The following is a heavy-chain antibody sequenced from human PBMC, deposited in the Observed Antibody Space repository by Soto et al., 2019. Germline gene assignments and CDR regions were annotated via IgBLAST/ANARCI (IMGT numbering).Heavy chain of an antibody. CDR2: ISGSGGST. D-gene: IGHD4-17*01. CDR3: AKVAGYYGGNTGTCDY. J-gene: IGHJ4*02. V-gene: IGHV3-23*01. Sequence: EVHLLESGGGLVQPGGSLRLSCAASGFTFSSYAMNWVRQAPGKGLEWVSSISGSGGSTYYADSVKGRFTISRDNSENTLFRQMNSLRAEDTAVYYCAKVAGYYGGNTGTCDYWGQGTLVTVSS. CDR1: GFTFSSYA.